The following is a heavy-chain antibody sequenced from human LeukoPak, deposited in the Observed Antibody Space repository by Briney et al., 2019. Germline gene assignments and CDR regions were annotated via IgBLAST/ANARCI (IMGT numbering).Heavy chain of an antibody. V-gene: IGHV3-30*04. Sequence: HTGRSLRLSCAASGFTFSSYAMHWVRQAPGKGLEWVAVISYDGSNKYYADSVKGRFTISRDNSKNTLYLQMNSLRAEDTAVYYCAGGYSSGWYGLYFQHWGQGTLVTVSS. J-gene: IGHJ1*01. CDR3: AGGYSSGWYGLYFQH. CDR2: ISYDGSNK. CDR1: GFTFSSYA. D-gene: IGHD6-19*01.